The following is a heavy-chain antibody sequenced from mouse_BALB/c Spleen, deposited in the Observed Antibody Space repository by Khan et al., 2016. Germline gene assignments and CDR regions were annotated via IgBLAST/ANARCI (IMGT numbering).Heavy chain of an antibody. Sequence: EVQLQESGPGLVKPSQSLSLTCTVTGYSITSDYAWNWIRQFLGNKLDWMGYISYSGSTSYHPSLKSRISITRDTSKNQFFLQLNSVTTEDTATYYCARDYYGSSYFDYWGQGTTLTVSS. D-gene: IGHD1-1*01. CDR1: GYSITSDYA. CDR2: ISYSGST. V-gene: IGHV3-2*02. CDR3: ARDYYGSSYFDY. J-gene: IGHJ2*01.